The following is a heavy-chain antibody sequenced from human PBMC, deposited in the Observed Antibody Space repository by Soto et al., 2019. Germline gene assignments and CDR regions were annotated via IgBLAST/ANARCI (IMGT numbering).Heavy chain of an antibody. Sequence: PSETLSLTCTVSNGSISSYYWSWIRQPPGNGLELIGYIYYSGSTNYNPSLKSRVTISVDTSKNQLSLKLSSVTAAGTAVYYCERLSGIAVADSFDYWGQGTLVTVS. V-gene: IGHV4-59*01. CDR3: ERLSGIAVADSFDY. J-gene: IGHJ4*02. D-gene: IGHD6-19*01. CDR2: IYYSGST. CDR1: NGSISSYY.